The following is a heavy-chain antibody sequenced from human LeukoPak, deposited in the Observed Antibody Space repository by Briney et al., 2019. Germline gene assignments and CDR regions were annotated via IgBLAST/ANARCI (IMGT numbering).Heavy chain of an antibody. Sequence: QPGGSLRLSCAASGFTFSSYEMNWVRQAPGKGLEWVSYISSSGSTIYYADSVKGRFTISRDNAKNSLYLQMNSLRAEDTAVYYCARDSAGRDSVVPAAIRGVDYFDYWGQGTLVTVSS. CDR1: GFTFSSYE. CDR3: ARDSAGRDSVVPAAIRGVDYFDY. J-gene: IGHJ4*02. D-gene: IGHD2-2*02. CDR2: ISSSGSTI. V-gene: IGHV3-48*03.